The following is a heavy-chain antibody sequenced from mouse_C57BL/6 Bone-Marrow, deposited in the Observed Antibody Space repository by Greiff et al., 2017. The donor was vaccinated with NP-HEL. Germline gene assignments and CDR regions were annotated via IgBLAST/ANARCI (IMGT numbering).Heavy chain of an antibody. CDR1: GFTFSDYY. V-gene: IGHV5-16*01. CDR3: ARADGYYYAMDY. J-gene: IGHJ4*01. Sequence: EVKLVESEGGLVQPGSSMKLSCTASGFTFSDYYMAWVRPVPEKGLEWVANINYDGSSTYYLDSLKSRFIISRDNAKNILYLQMSSLKSEDTATYYCARADGYYYAMDYWGQGTSVTVSS. D-gene: IGHD2-3*01. CDR2: INYDGSST.